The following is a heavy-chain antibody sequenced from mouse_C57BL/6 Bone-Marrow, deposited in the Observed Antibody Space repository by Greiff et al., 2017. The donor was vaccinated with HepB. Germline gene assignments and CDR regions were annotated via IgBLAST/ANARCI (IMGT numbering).Heavy chain of an antibody. CDR1: GFTFSDYG. V-gene: IGHV5-17*01. J-gene: IGHJ3*01. D-gene: IGHD2-4*01. CDR3: ARLRRAWFAY. CDR2: ISSGSSNI. Sequence: EVKLMESGGGLVKPGGSLKLSCAASGFTFSDYGMHWVRQAPEKGLEWVAYISSGSSNIYYADTVKGRFTISRDNAKNTLFLQMTSLRSEDTAMYYCARLRRAWFAYWGQGTLVTVSA.